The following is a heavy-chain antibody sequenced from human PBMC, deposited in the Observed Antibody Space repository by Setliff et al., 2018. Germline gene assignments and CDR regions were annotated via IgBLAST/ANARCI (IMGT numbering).Heavy chain of an antibody. Sequence: GGSLRLSCAASGFTFSSYGMHWVRQAPGKGLEWVAAIWYDGSNKYYADSVKGRFTISRDNSKNTLYLQMNSLKTEDTAVYYCTTDPSPTFGGVIGAAFDFWGQGTMVTVSS. V-gene: IGHV3-33*03. CDR3: TTDPSPTFGGVIGAAFDF. CDR1: GFTFSSYG. D-gene: IGHD3-16*01. J-gene: IGHJ3*01. CDR2: IWYDGSNK.